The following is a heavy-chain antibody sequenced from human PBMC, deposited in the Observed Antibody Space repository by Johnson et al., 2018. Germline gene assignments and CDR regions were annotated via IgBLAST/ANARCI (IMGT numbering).Heavy chain of an antibody. Sequence: QVQLVQSGGGVVQPGRSLRLSCAASGFTFSSYGMHWVRQAPGKGLEWVAGIWYDGSNKYYADSVKGRFTISRDNSKNTLYLQMNSLRAEDTAVYYCARDWELRGYYDAFDIWGQGTMVTVSS. CDR2: IWYDGSNK. V-gene: IGHV3-33*01. CDR1: GFTFSSYG. CDR3: ARDWELRGYYDAFDI. J-gene: IGHJ3*02. D-gene: IGHD3-22*01.